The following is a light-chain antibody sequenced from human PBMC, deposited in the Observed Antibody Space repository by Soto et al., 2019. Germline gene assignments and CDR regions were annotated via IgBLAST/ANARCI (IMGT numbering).Light chain of an antibody. CDR3: QQSYDSPWA. CDR1: QNIRSF. Sequence: DIQMTQSPASLSASVGDRVTITCRASQNIRSFLNWYQQKPGKAPKLLIYGASSLQIGVPSRFSGSGSGTEFPLTISSLPPEDFASYYCQQSYDSPWAFGPGTKVEVK. CDR2: GAS. V-gene: IGKV1-39*01. J-gene: IGKJ1*01.